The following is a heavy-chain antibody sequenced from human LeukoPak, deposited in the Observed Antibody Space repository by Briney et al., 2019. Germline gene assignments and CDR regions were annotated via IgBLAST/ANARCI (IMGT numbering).Heavy chain of an antibody. J-gene: IGHJ5*02. CDR1: GGSISSYY. CDR3: ARHGDGYDNRFDP. CDR2: IYYSGST. Sequence: SETLSLTCTVSGGSISSYYWSWIRQPPGKGLEWIGYIYYSGSTNYNPSLRSRVTISVDTSKNQFSLKLSSVTAADTAVYYCARHGDGYDNRFDPWGQGILVTVSS. D-gene: IGHD3-16*01. V-gene: IGHV4-59*08.